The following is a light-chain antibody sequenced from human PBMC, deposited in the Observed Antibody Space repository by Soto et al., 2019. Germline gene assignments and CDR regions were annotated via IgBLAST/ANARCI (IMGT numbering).Light chain of an antibody. J-gene: IGKJ1*01. CDR3: QQYNSYGWT. V-gene: IGKV1-5*03. Sequence: DSQMTQSPSNLSASVGDRFTITCRALQSISRWLAWYQQKPGTDPKLLICKASSLVSGVPSTFSGSGSGTEFALTISSLQPDDFATNYCQQYNSYGWTFGQGTKAEIK. CDR2: KAS. CDR1: QSISRW.